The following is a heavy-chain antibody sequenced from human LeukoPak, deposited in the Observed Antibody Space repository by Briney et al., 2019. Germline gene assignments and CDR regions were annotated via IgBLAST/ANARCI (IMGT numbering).Heavy chain of an antibody. CDR3: AREVATIWDYYYYMDV. CDR1: GGSISSHY. CDR2: IYYSGST. V-gene: IGHV4-59*11. Sequence: PSETLSLTCTVSGGSISSHYWSWIRQPPGKGLEWIGYIYYSGSTNYNPSLKSRVTISVDTSKNQFSLKLSSVTAADTAVYYCAREVATIWDYYYYMDVWGKGTTVPVSS. D-gene: IGHD5-12*01. J-gene: IGHJ6*03.